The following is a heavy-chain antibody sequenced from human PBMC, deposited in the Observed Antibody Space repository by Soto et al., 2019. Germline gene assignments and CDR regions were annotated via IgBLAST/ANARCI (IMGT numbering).Heavy chain of an antibody. D-gene: IGHD6-13*01. J-gene: IGHJ4*02. CDR2: INPNSGGT. CDR1: GYTFTGYY. CDR3: ARVHSGSWLLLLFDY. V-gene: IGHV1-2*02. Sequence: QVQLVQSGAEVKKPGASVKVSCKASGYTFTGYYMHWVRQAPGQGLEWMGWINPNSGGTYYAQKFQGRVTMTRDTSISTAYMELSGLTSDDTAFYYCARVHSGSWLLLLFDYWGQGTQVTVSS.